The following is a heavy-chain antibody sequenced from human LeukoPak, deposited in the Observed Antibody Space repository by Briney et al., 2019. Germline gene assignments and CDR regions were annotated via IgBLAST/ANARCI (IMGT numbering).Heavy chain of an antibody. CDR2: ISGSGGST. Sequence: GRSLRLSCAASGFTFDDYAMHWVRQAPGKGLEWVSAISGSGGSTYYADSVKGRFTISRDNSKNTLYLQMNSLRAEDTAVYYCAKSGLYYYGMDVWGQGTTVTVSS. CDR1: GFTFDDYA. V-gene: IGHV3-23*01. D-gene: IGHD2-8*02. CDR3: AKSGLYYYGMDV. J-gene: IGHJ6*02.